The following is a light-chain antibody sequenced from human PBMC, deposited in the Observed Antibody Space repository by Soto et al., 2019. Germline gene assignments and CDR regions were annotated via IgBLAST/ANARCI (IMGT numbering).Light chain of an antibody. V-gene: IGKV3-20*01. CDR1: QIVPSR. J-gene: IGKJ1*01. CDR2: CAS. CDR3: QQSGSTPPST. Sequence: EIVITQPPATLSVSPGEDATLSCMASQIVPSRISWDQHKPCQSPSLLIYCASNSATGVPDSFIGTGSATEFTLTTSSLEHADYAVYYCQQSGSTPPSTFGPGTKVENK.